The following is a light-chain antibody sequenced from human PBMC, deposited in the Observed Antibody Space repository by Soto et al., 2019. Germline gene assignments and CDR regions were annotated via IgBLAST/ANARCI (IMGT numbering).Light chain of an antibody. CDR1: QSFSSSY. J-gene: IGKJ3*01. Sequence: ELVLTQSPGTLSLSPGERATLSCRASQSFSSSYLAWYQQKPGQAPRLLIYGASSMATGIPDRFSGSGSGTDFTLTISSLEPEDFAVYYCQHYGSALFTFGPGIKVDVK. CDR3: QHYGSALFT. V-gene: IGKV3-20*01. CDR2: GAS.